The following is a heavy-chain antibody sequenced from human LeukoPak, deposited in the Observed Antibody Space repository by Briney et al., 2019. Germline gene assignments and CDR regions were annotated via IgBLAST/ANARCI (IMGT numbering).Heavy chain of an antibody. V-gene: IGHV3-23*01. D-gene: IGHD2-15*01. J-gene: IGHJ6*02. Sequence: GGSLRLSCAASGFTFSSYAMSWVRQAPGKGLEWVSAISDSGGSTYYADSVKGRFTISRDNSKNTLYLQMNSLRAEDTAVYYCAKALSYCSGGSCYSGLSYYYYGMDVWGQGTTVTVSS. CDR1: GFTFSSYA. CDR2: ISDSGGST. CDR3: AKALSYCSGGSCYSGLSYYYYGMDV.